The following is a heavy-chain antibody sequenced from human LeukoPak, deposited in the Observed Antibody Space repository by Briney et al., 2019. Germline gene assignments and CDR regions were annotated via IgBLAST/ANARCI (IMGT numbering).Heavy chain of an antibody. V-gene: IGHV3-64*01. CDR2: ISSNGGST. Sequence: GGSLRLSCAASGFTFSSYAMHWVRQAPGKGLEYVSAISSNGGSTYYANSVKGRFTISRDNSKNTLYLQMGSLRAEDMAVYYCARGSLGELSTMAFDIWGQGTMVTVSS. CDR1: GFTFSSYA. D-gene: IGHD3-10*01. CDR3: ARGSLGELSTMAFDI. J-gene: IGHJ3*02.